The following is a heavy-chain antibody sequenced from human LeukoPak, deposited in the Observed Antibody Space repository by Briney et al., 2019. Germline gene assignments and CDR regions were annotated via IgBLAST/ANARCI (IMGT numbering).Heavy chain of an antibody. J-gene: IGHJ4*02. Sequence: TVKVSCKASGGTFSSYAISWVRQAPGQGLEWMGRIIPILGIANYAQKFQGRVTITADKSTSTAYMELSSLRSEDTAVYYCARDDSCGLDYWGQGTLVTVSS. CDR2: IIPILGIA. D-gene: IGHD5-18*01. CDR1: GGTFSSYA. V-gene: IGHV1-69*04. CDR3: ARDDSCGLDY.